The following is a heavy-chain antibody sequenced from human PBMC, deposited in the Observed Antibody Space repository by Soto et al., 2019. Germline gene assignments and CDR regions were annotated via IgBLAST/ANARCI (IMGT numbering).Heavy chain of an antibody. CDR3: ARGSTESYPGSRIFDF. V-gene: IGHV3-23*01. Sequence: PSETLRLSCVASGLTFGSRAMSWVRQAPGEGLQWVATITDNGGDAKYADSVRGRFVISRDNSKKTLYLQMTSLTAEDSAMYFCARGSTESYPGSRIFDFWGRGTLVTVSS. D-gene: IGHD3-10*01. CDR1: GLTFGSRA. CDR2: ITDNGGDA. J-gene: IGHJ4*02.